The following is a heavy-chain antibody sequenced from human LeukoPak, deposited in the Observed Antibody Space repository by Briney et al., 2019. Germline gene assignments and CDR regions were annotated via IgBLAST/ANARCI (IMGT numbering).Heavy chain of an antibody. CDR2: INPSGGSI. CDR3: ARDLELGYCSGGSCYEGY. J-gene: IGHJ4*02. CDR1: GYTFTSYY. V-gene: IGHV1-46*01. Sequence: ASVKVSCKASGYTFTSYYMHWVRQVPGQGLEWMGIINPSGGSISYAQKFQGRVTMTRDTSTSTVYMELSSLRSEDTAVYYCARDLELGYCSGGSCYEGYWGQGTLVTVSS. D-gene: IGHD2-15*01.